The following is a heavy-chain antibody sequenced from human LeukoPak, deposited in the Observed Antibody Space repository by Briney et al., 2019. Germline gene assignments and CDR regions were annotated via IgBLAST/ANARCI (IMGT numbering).Heavy chain of an antibody. CDR1: GYIFSSYW. CDR2: IKQDGSEK. D-gene: IGHD6-19*01. J-gene: IGHJ4*02. CDR3: AREQWLAF. V-gene: IGHV3-7*04. Sequence: PGGSLRLSCAASGYIFSSYWMSWVRQAPGKGLEWVANIKQDGSEKYYVDSVKGRFTISRDNAKNSLYLQMNSLRAEDTAVYYCAREQWLAFWGQGTLVTVSS.